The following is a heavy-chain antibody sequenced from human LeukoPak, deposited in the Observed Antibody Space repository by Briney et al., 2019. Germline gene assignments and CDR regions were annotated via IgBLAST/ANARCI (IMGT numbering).Heavy chain of an antibody. J-gene: IGHJ1*01. V-gene: IGHV4-39*01. D-gene: IGHD1-26*01. CDR3: ARYSGNYLGAGAEYFQH. Sequence: SETLSLTCTVCVGSISSSNYYWGWIRQPPGKGLEWIGSIYYSGSTYYNPSLKSRVNISVDTSKNQFSLKLSSVTAADTAVYYCARYSGNYLGAGAEYFQHWGQGTLVTVSS. CDR1: VGSISSSNYY. CDR2: IYYSGST.